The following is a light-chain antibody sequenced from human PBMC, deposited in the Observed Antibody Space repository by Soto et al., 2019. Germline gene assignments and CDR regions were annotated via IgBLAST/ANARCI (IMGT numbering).Light chain of an antibody. V-gene: IGLV2-14*01. CDR3: SSYSGTSDYV. CDR2: EVS. J-gene: IGLJ1*01. CDR1: STDIAPYNY. Sequence: ALAQPASVSGSPGQSITISCTGTSTDIAPYNYVSWYQQHPGKAPKLIICEVSNRPSGVSNRFSGSKSGNTASLTISGLQAEDEADYYCSSYSGTSDYVFGTGTKVTVL.